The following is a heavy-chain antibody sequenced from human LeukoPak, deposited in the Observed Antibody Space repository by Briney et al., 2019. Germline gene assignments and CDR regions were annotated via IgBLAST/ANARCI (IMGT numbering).Heavy chain of an antibody. Sequence: ASVKVSCKASGYTFTSYAMSWVRQAPGQGLEWMGWINTNTGNPTYAQGFTGRFVFSLDTSVSTAYLQISSLKAEDTAVYYCARDILGYCSSTSCPGGSGFDPWGQGTLVTVSS. CDR1: GYTFTSYA. V-gene: IGHV7-4-1*02. D-gene: IGHD2-2*01. J-gene: IGHJ5*02. CDR3: ARDILGYCSSTSCPGGSGFDP. CDR2: INTNTGNP.